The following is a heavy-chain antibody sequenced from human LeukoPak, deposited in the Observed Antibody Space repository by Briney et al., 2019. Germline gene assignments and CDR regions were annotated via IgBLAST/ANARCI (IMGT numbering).Heavy chain of an antibody. V-gene: IGHV4-39*01. D-gene: IGHD6-6*01. J-gene: IGHJ4*02. CDR1: GGSISSSYYY. CDR3: ARTSIAARLFDY. Sequence: SETLSLTCTVSGGSISSSYYYWGWIRQPPGKGLEWIGSIYYSGSTYYNPSLKSRVTISVDTSKNQFSLKLRSVTAADTAVYYCARTSIAARLFDYWGQGTLVTVSS. CDR2: IYYSGST.